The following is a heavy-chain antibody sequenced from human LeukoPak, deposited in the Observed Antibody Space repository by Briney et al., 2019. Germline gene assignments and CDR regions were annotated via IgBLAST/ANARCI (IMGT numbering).Heavy chain of an antibody. CDR1: GFTFSSHG. D-gene: IGHD2-15*01. Sequence: GGSLRLSCAATGFTFSSHGMHWVRQAPGKGLEWVAVIWFDGSNKYYADSVKGRFTISRDNSKNTLYLQMNSLRAEDTAVYYCAKTPMSCSGGSCYAIDYWGQGTLVTVSS. CDR3: AKTPMSCSGGSCYAIDY. V-gene: IGHV3-30*02. CDR2: IWFDGSNK. J-gene: IGHJ4*02.